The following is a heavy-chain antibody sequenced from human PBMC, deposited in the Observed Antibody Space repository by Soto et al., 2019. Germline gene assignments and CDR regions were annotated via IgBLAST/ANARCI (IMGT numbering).Heavy chain of an antibody. CDR1: GGSFSGYY. CDR3: ARFYGDYDDAFDI. CDR2: INHSGST. J-gene: IGHJ3*02. Sequence: PSETLSLTCAVYGGSFSGYYWSWIRQPPGKGLEWIGEINHSGSTNYNPSLKSRVTISVDTSKNQFSLKPSSVTAADTAVYYCARFYGDYDDAFDIWGQGTMVTVS. V-gene: IGHV4-34*01. D-gene: IGHD4-17*01.